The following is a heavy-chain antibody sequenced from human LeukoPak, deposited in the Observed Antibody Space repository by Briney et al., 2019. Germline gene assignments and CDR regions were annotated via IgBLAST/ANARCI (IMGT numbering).Heavy chain of an antibody. CDR2: ISSSSSYI. CDR1: SFTFSSYS. D-gene: IGHD5-12*01. J-gene: IGHJ4*02. CDR3: ARDQVYSGYDFFDY. Sequence: GGSLRLSCAASSFTFSSYSMNWVRQAPGKWLEWVSSISSSSSYIYYADSVKGRFTISRDNAKNSLYLQMNSLRAEDTAVYYCARDQVYSGYDFFDYWGQGTLVTVSS. V-gene: IGHV3-21*01.